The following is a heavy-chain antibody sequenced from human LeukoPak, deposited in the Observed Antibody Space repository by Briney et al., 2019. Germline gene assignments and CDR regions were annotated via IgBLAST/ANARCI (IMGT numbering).Heavy chain of an antibody. CDR1: GYTFTTSY. CDR3: ARGGTYYPCIDF. D-gene: IGHD1-26*01. CDR2: VSAYNGKT. J-gene: IGHJ4*02. V-gene: IGHV1-18*01. Sequence: ASVKVSCKASGYTFTTSYINWVRQAPGQGLEWMGWVSAYNGKTSYAQKFQGRVTMTTDSSTSTAYLDLTSLRSGDTAVYYCARGGTYYPCIDFWGQGTLVTVSS.